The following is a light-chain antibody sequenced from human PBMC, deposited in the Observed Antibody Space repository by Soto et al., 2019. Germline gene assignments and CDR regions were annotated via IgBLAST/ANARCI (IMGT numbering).Light chain of an antibody. V-gene: IGKV3-11*01. CDR3: QQRSNWPPRK. CDR1: QSVSSY. J-gene: IGKJ1*01. CDR2: DAS. Sequence: EIVLTQSPATLSLSPGERATLSCRASQSVSSYLAWYQQKPGQAPRLLIYDASNRATGIPARFSGSGSGTDFTLTISSLEPEDFAAYYCQQRSNWPPRKLGQGTKGDIK.